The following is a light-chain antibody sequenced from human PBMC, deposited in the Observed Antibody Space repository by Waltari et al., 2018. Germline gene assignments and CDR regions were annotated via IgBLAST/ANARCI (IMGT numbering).Light chain of an antibody. CDR1: SGSVASTSY. V-gene: IGLV8-61*01. CDR2: KGN. CDR3: SMYMGSGIWV. J-gene: IGLJ3*02. Sequence: QTVLTQEPSLSVSPGGTGTLTCALSSGSVASTSYATWYQQTPGLPPRTLVYKGNGRSSWVPCRFSCSILGNKAALTITGAQADDESDYYCSMYMGSGIWVFGGGTKLTVL.